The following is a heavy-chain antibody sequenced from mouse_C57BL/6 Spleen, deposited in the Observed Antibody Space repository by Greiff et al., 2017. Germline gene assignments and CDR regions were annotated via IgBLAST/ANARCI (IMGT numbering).Heavy chain of an antibody. V-gene: IGHV5-4*01. CDR3: ARESYGGNFDY. Sequence: DVKLVESGGGLVKPGGSLKLSCAASGFTFSSYAMSWVRQTPEKRLEWVATISDGGSYTYYPDNVKGRFTISRDNAKNNLYLQMSHLKSEDTAMYYCARESYGGNFDYWGQGTTLTVSS. J-gene: IGHJ2*01. D-gene: IGHD1-1*01. CDR1: GFTFSSYA. CDR2: ISDGGSYT.